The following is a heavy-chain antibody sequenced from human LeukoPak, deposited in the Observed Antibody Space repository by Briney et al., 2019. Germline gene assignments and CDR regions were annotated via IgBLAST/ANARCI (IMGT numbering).Heavy chain of an antibody. CDR1: GFTFSSYG. CDR3: AKDLGIVVVPAARTFDY. V-gene: IGHV3-23*01. CDR2: ISGSGGST. J-gene: IGHJ4*02. D-gene: IGHD2-2*01. Sequence: GGSLRLSCAASGFTFSSYGMSWVRQAPGKGLEWVSAISGSGGSTYYADSVKGRFTISRDNSKNTLYLQMNSLRAEDTAVYYCAKDLGIVVVPAARTFDYWGQGTLVTVSS.